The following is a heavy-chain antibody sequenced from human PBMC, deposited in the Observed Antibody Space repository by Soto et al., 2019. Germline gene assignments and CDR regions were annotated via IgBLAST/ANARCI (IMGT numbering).Heavy chain of an antibody. CDR2: ISYDGSNK. V-gene: IGHV3-30-3*01. D-gene: IGHD2-21*01. CDR3: ARFIVVVGVFDY. Sequence: GGSLRLSCAASGFTFSSYAMHWVRQAPGKGPEWVAVISYDGSNKYYADSVKGRFTISRDNSKNTLYLQMNSLRAEDTAVYYCARFIVVVGVFDYWGQGTLVTVSS. CDR1: GFTFSSYA. J-gene: IGHJ4*02.